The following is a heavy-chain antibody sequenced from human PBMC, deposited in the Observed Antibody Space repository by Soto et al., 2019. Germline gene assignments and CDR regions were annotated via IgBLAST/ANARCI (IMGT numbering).Heavy chain of an antibody. CDR3: ARDRSSGRAWFDP. CDR2: IYYSGST. V-gene: IGHV4-31*03. D-gene: IGHD6-19*01. J-gene: IGHJ5*02. Sequence: SETLSLTCTVSGGSISSGGYYWGWIRQHPGKGLEWIGYIYYSGSTYYNPSLKSRVTISVDTSKNQFSLKLSSVTAADTAVYYSARDRSSGRAWFDPRGQGTLVTVSS. CDR1: GGSISSGGYY.